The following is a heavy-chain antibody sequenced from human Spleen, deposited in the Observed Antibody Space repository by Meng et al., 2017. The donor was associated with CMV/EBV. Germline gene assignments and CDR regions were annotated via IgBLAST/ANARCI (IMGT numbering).Heavy chain of an antibody. Sequence: YTFTSYYMHWVRQAPGQELEWMGIINPSGGSTSYAQKFQGRVTMTRDTSTSTVYMELSSLRSEDTAVYFCARGGDFCTNGVCSSFDYWGQGTLVTVSS. CDR3: ARGGDFCTNGVCSSFDY. D-gene: IGHD2-8*01. CDR1: YTFTSYY. CDR2: INPSGGST. J-gene: IGHJ4*02. V-gene: IGHV1-46*01.